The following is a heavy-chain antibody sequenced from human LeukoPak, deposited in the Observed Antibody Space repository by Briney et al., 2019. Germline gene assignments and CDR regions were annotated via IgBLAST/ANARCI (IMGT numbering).Heavy chain of an antibody. Sequence: SETLSLTCTVSGGSISSYYWSWIRQPPGKGLEWIGYIYYSGSTNYNPSLKSRVTMSVDTSKNQFSLKLSSVTAADTAVYYCASVTMIVVVPYWGQGTLVTVSS. D-gene: IGHD3-22*01. CDR3: ASVTMIVVVPY. CDR2: IYYSGST. J-gene: IGHJ4*02. V-gene: IGHV4-59*01. CDR1: GGSISSYY.